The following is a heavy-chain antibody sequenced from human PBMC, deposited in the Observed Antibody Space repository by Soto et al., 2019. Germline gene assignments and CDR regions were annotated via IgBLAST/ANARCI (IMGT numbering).Heavy chain of an antibody. CDR1: GVTFSSYG. CDR3: ARSEGFWSGYLDY. Sequence: PGGSLRLSCAASGVTFSSYGMHWVRQAPGKGLEWVAVIWYDGSNKYYADSVKGRFTISRDNSKNTLYLQMNSLRAEDTAVYYCARSEGFWSGYLDYWGQGTLVTVSS. J-gene: IGHJ4*02. V-gene: IGHV3-33*01. CDR2: IWYDGSNK. D-gene: IGHD3-3*01.